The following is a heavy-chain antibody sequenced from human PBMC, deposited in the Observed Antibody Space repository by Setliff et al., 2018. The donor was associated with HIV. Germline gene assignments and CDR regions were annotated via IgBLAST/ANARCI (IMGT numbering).Heavy chain of an antibody. CDR2: IYNSAST. J-gene: IGHJ5*02. CDR1: GGSISSGSYY. V-gene: IGHV4-39*01. CDR3: RTKGPLEGGFDP. D-gene: IGHD1-1*01. Sequence: SETLSLTCTVSGGSISSGSYYWTWIRQHPGKGLEWLGYIYNSASTYYNPSLKSRATISVDTSKKQFSLKLNSMTAADTAVYYCRTKGPLEGGFDPWGQGNLVTVSS.